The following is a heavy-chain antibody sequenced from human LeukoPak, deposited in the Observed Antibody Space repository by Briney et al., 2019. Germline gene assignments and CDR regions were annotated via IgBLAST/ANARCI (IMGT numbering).Heavy chain of an antibody. Sequence: GESLRLSCAASGFTFSSYGMHWVRQAPGKGLEWVAVIWYDGSNKYYADSVKGRFTISRDNSKNTLYLQMNSLRAEDAAVYYCARARGPGPFDYWGQGTLVTVSS. CDR1: GFTFSSYG. D-gene: IGHD3-16*01. V-gene: IGHV3-33*01. CDR2: IWYDGSNK. J-gene: IGHJ4*02. CDR3: ARARGPGPFDY.